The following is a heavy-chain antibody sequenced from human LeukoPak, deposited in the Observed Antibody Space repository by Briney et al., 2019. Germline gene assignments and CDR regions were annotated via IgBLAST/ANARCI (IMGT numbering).Heavy chain of an antibody. Sequence: EASVKVSCKASGYTFTGYYIHWVRQAPGQGLEWMGWINPKSGGANYAQKFQGRVTMTRDTSISTAYMELSSLRSDDTAVYYCAREDITTTVTNYYYYYGMDVWGQGTTVTVSS. CDR1: GYTFTGYY. J-gene: IGHJ6*02. D-gene: IGHD1-1*01. V-gene: IGHV1-2*02. CDR3: AREDITTTVTNYYYYYGMDV. CDR2: INPKSGGA.